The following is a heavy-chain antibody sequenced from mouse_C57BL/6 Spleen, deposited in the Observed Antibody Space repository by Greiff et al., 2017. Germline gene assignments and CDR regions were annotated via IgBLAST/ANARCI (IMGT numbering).Heavy chain of an antibody. CDR3: ARDGPDYFDY. J-gene: IGHJ2*01. Sequence: EVKLMESGGGLVKPGGSLKLSCAASGFTFSSYAMSWVRQTPEKRLEWVATISDGGSYTYYPDNVKGRFTISRDNAKNNLYLQMSHLKSEDTAMYYCARDGPDYFDYWGQGTTLTVSS. CDR2: ISDGGSYT. CDR1: GFTFSSYA. V-gene: IGHV5-4*01.